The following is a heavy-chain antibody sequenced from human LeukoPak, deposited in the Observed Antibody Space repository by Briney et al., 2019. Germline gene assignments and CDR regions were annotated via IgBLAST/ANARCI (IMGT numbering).Heavy chain of an antibody. V-gene: IGHV4-4*07. J-gene: IGHJ4*02. CDR3: ARDGSIAVAGTGYD. CDR1: GGSISSYY. D-gene: IGHD6-19*01. Sequence: SETLSLTCTVSGGSISSYYWSWIRQPAGKGLESIGHISTSGSTNYNPSLKSRVTMSVDTSKNQFSLKLSSVTAADTAVCYCARDGSIAVAGTGYDWGQGTLITVSS. CDR2: ISTSGST.